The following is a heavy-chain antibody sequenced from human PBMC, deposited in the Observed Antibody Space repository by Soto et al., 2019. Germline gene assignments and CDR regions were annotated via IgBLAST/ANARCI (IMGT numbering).Heavy chain of an antibody. Sequence: SETLSLTCAVSGGSISSSNWWSFVRQAPGKGLEWIGEIHNSGSTSRNPSLRSRVSISVDISQNQFSLKLTSATAADTAVYFCARHNYYANHYYYGIDVWGQGTTVTVSS. CDR1: GGSISSSNW. D-gene: IGHD3-3*01. J-gene: IGHJ6*02. V-gene: IGHV4-4*02. CDR3: ARHNYYANHYYYGIDV. CDR2: IHNSGST.